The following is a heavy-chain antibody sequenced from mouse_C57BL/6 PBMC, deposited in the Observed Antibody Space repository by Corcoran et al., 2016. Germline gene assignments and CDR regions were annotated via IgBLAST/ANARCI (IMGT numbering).Heavy chain of an antibody. CDR2: INTYSGVP. CDR1: GYTFTTYG. J-gene: IGHJ3*01. V-gene: IGHV9-3*01. CDR3: AREAWFAY. Sequence: QIQLVQSGPGLKKPGETVKISCKASGYTFTTYGMSWVKQAPGKGLKWMGWINTYSGVPTYADDFKGRFAFSLETSASTAYLQINNLKNEDTATYFCAREAWFAYWGQGTLVTVSA.